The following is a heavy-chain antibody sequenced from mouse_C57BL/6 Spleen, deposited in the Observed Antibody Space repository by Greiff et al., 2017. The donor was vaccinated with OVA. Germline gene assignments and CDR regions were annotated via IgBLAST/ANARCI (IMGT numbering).Heavy chain of an antibody. Sequence: VQLQEPGAELVKPGASVKLSCKASGYTFTSYWMHWVKQRPGQGLEWIGMIHPNSGSTNYNEKFKSKATLTVDKSSSTAYMQLSSLTSEDSAVYYCATTGDYAMDYWGQGTSVTVSS. J-gene: IGHJ4*01. CDR3: ATTGDYAMDY. CDR2: IHPNSGST. V-gene: IGHV1-64*01. CDR1: GYTFTSYW.